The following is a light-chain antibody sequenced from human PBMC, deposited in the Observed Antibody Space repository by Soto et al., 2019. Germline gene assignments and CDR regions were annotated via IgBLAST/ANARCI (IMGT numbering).Light chain of an antibody. J-gene: IGLJ3*02. V-gene: IGLV2-14*01. CDR1: SSDVGAYNY. CDR2: EVG. CDR3: SSSTSSTTQV. Sequence: QSVLTQPASVSGSPGQSITISCAGTSSDVGAYNYVSWYQQHPGKAPKLVLYEVGDRPSGVSNRFSGSKSGNTASLTISGLQAEDEADYYCSSSTSSTTQVFGGGTKVTVL.